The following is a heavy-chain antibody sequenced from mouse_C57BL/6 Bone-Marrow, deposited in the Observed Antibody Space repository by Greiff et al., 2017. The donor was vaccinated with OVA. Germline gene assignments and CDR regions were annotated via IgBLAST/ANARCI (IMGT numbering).Heavy chain of an antibody. D-gene: IGHD6-1*01. J-gene: IGHJ2*01. CDR1: GYTFTSYW. CDR2: IHPSDSDT. CDR3: AIRGNRGHIDY. V-gene: IGHV1-74*01. Sequence: QVQLQQPGAALVKPGASVKVSCTASGYTFTSYWMHCVKQRPGQGLEWIGRIHPSDSDTHYHQKLQGKATWTVDKSSSTAYMQLSSLTSEDSAVYYCAIRGNRGHIDYWGQGTTLTVSS.